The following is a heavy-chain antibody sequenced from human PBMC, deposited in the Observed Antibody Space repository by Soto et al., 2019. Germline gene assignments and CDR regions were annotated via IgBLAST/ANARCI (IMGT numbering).Heavy chain of an antibody. CDR1: GFTFSMYW. D-gene: IGHD1-1*01. J-gene: IGHJ4*02. CDR2: INDDGIST. Sequence: PGGSLRLSCAASGFTFSMYWMHWVRQVPGKGPEWVSRINDDGISTNYADSVKGRFTISRDNAKNTLYLQMNALRVEDAGVYYCKRGTRPNSTGTGAFWGQGTLVTVSS. V-gene: IGHV3-74*01. CDR3: KRGTRPNSTGTGAF.